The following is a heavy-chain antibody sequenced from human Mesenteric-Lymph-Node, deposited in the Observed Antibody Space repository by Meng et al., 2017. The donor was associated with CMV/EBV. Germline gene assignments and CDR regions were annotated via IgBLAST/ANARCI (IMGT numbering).Heavy chain of an antibody. V-gene: IGHV3-11*04. J-gene: IGHJ4*02. CDR2: IRSSGSNT. CDR3: AKLIAVAGDY. D-gene: IGHD6-19*01. Sequence: GGSLRLSCNVSGYSIISGYYWGWIRRPPGKGLEWVSYIRSSGSNTYYADSVKGRFTISRDNSKNTLYLQMNSLRAEDTAVYYCAKLIAVAGDYWGQGTLVTVSS. CDR1: GYSIISGYY.